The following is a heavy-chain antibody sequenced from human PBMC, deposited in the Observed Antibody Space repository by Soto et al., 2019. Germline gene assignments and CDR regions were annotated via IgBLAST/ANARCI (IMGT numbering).Heavy chain of an antibody. Sequence: ASVKVSCKASGYTFTSYAMHWVRQAPGQRLEWMGWINAGNGNTKNSQKFQGRVTITRDTSASTAYMELSSLRSEDTAVYYCARGQMFYFGVVIDPNYYYYGMDVWGQGTTVTVSS. D-gene: IGHD3-3*01. CDR2: INAGNGNT. J-gene: IGHJ6*02. V-gene: IGHV1-3*01. CDR3: ARGQMFYFGVVIDPNYYYYGMDV. CDR1: GYTFTSYA.